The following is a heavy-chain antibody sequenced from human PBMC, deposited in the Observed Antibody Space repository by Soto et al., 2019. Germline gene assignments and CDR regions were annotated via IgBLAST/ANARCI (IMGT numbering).Heavy chain of an antibody. V-gene: IGHV3-30*04. Sequence: VQLVESGGGVVQPGRSLRLSCAASGFTFSDYAMHWVRQAPGKGLEWVAVVSHDGRNKHYADSVKGRFTISRDSYKNTVSLEMSSRRAEDTAVYYCAKGGRQWLVTSDFNYWGHGALVTVSS. CDR1: GFTFSDYA. CDR2: VSHDGRNK. CDR3: AKGGRQWLVTSDFNY. J-gene: IGHJ4*01. D-gene: IGHD6-19*01.